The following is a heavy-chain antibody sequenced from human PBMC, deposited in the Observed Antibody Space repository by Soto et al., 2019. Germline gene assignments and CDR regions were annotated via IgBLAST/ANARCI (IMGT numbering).Heavy chain of an antibody. J-gene: IGHJ6*02. CDR3: GKDRGVTYYYSGVDV. CDR1: GFTFGRYG. CDR2: ISHDGNNE. V-gene: IGHV3-30*18. D-gene: IGHD3-10*01. Sequence: QVQLVESGGGVVPPGRSLRLSCAASGFTFGRYGIHWVRQAPGKGLEWVAFISHDGNNEYYADSVKGRFTISRDNSKNHLYLQRTSLRAEDTAAYYCGKDRGVTYYYSGVDVWGQGTTVTVSS.